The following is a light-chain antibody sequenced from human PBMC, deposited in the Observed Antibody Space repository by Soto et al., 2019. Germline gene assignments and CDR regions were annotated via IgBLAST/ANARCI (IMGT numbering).Light chain of an antibody. V-gene: IGKV3-20*01. J-gene: IGKJ2*01. CDR1: QSVSSGH. CDR3: LQHNDYPYT. Sequence: DIVLTQSPGTLSLSPGERASLSCRASQSVSSGHLAWYQQKPGQAPRLLIYGASSRATGIPDRFSGSGSGTDFTLTISRLEPEDFATYYCLQHNDYPYTFGQGTKLEIK. CDR2: GAS.